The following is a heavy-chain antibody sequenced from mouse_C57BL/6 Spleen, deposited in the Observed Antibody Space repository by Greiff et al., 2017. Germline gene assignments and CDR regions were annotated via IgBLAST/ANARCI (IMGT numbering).Heavy chain of an antibody. CDR3: PRGGSYAMDY. CDR2: INPGSGGT. CDR1: GYAFTNYL. J-gene: IGHJ4*01. V-gene: IGHV1-54*01. Sequence: QVQLQQSGAELVRPGTSVKVSCKASGYAFTNYLIEWVKQRPGQGLEWIGVINPGSGGTNYNEKFKGKATLTADKSSSTAYMQLSSLTSEDSAVYFCPRGGSYAMDYWGQGTSVTVSS.